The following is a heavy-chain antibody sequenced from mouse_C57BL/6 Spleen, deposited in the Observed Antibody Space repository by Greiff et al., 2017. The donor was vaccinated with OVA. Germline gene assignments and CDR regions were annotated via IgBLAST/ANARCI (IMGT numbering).Heavy chain of an antibody. V-gene: IGHV1-55*01. CDR3: ARGAMSGYYKGAWFAY. Sequence: QVQLQQPGAELVKPGASVKMSCQASGYTFTSYWLTWVKQRPGQGLEWIGDIYPGSGSTNYNEKFKSKATLTVDTSSSTAYMQLSSLTSEDSAVYNCARGAMSGYYKGAWFAYWGQGTLVTVSA. CDR2: IYPGSGST. J-gene: IGHJ3*01. CDR1: GYTFTSYW. D-gene: IGHD2-3*01.